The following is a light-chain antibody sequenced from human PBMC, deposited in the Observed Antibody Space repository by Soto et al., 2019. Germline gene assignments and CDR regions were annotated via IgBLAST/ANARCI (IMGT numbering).Light chain of an antibody. J-gene: IGKJ2*01. CDR2: DAS. CDR1: QSVSAN. V-gene: IGKV3-15*01. Sequence: EIVMTQSPATLSLSPGERATLSCRASQSVSANLAWYQQKPGQAPRLLIYDASTRATGIPARFSGSGSGTDFTLTIGSLQSEDFAVYYCQQSNKWPYTFGQGTKVDIK. CDR3: QQSNKWPYT.